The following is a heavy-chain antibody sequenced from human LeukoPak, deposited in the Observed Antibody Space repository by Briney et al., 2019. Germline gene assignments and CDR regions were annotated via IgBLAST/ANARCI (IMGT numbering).Heavy chain of an antibody. D-gene: IGHD1-20*01. CDR3: ARDLDNRNDLYYLDW. CDR2: ISAKNGNT. V-gene: IGHV1-18*01. CDR1: GYAFIIYG. Sequence: ASVKVSCKASGYAFIIYGSSWVRQAPGQGLEWMGRISAKNGNTIYAQKLQGRVTMTADTSTTTAYMELRSLRSDDTAVYYCARDLDNRNDLYYLDWWGQGTLVTVSS. J-gene: IGHJ4*02.